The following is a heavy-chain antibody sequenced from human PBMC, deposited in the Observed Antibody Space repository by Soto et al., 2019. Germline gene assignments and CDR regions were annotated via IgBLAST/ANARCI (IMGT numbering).Heavy chain of an antibody. J-gene: IGHJ4*02. CDR3: AKVRVDYYDSSGHGGFEY. CDR2: ISGSGGST. D-gene: IGHD3-22*01. CDR1: GFTFSSYA. V-gene: IGHV3-23*01. Sequence: GWSLRLSCAASGFTFSSYAMSLVRQAPGKGLEWVSSISGSGGSTYYADSVKGRFTISRDNSKNTLYLQMNSLRAEDTAVYYCAKVRVDYYDSSGHGGFEYWGEGTLVTVSS.